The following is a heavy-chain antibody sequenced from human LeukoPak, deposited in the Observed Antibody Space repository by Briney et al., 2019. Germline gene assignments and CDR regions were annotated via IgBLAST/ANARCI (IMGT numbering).Heavy chain of an antibody. V-gene: IGHV3-7*01. Sequence: GGSLRLSCAASGFTFSSYWMSWVRQAPGKGLEWVAIIKQDGSEESYVDSVKGRFTISRDNAKNSLYLQMNSLRAEDTAVYYCSTTSYFYGMGVWGQGTTVTVSS. CDR2: IKQDGSEE. CDR3: STTSYFYGMGV. CDR1: GFTFSSYW. J-gene: IGHJ6*02. D-gene: IGHD2-2*01.